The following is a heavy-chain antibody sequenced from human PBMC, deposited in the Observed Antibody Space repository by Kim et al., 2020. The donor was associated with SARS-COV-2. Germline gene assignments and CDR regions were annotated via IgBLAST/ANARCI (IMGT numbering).Heavy chain of an antibody. J-gene: IGHJ2*01. CDR3: ARGPRDFVVVPAAIHPLGWYFDL. CDR2: INHSGST. CDR1: GGSFSGYY. Sequence: SETLSLTCAVYGGSFSGYYWSWIRQPPGKGLEWIGEINHSGSTNYNPSLKSRVTISVDTSKNQFSLKLSSVTAADTAVYYCARGPRDFVVVPAAIHPLGWYFDLWGRGTLVTVSS. D-gene: IGHD2-2*02. V-gene: IGHV4-34*01.